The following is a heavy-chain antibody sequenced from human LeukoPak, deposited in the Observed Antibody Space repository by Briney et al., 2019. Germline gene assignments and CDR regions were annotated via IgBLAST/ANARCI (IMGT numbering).Heavy chain of an antibody. D-gene: IGHD2-2*01. CDR2: IRYDGSNK. CDR3: AKDGLVVVPAAPLGWFDP. Sequence: GGSLRLSCAASGFTFSSYGMHWVRQAPGKGLEWVAFIRYDGSNKYYADSVKGRFTISRDNSKNTLYLKMNSLRAQDTAVYYCAKDGLVVVPAAPLGWFDPWGQGPLVTVSS. CDR1: GFTFSSYG. J-gene: IGHJ5*02. V-gene: IGHV3-30*02.